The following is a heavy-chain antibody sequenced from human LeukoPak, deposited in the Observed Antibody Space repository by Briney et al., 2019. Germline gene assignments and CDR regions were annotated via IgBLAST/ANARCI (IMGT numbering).Heavy chain of an antibody. CDR2: IRYDGSNK. CDR3: AKDFYSGYYDSSGFAFDI. D-gene: IGHD3-22*01. CDR1: GFTFSSYG. J-gene: IGHJ3*02. V-gene: IGHV3-30*02. Sequence: GGSLRLSCAASGFTFSSYGMHWVRQAPGKGLEWVAFIRYDGSNKYYADSVKGRFTISRDNSKNTLYLQMNSLRAEDTAVYYCAKDFYSGYYDSSGFAFDIWGQGTMVTVSS.